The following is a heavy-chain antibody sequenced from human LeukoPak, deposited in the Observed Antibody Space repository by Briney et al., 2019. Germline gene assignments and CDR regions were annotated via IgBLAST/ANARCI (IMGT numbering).Heavy chain of an antibody. V-gene: IGHV1-18*01. J-gene: IGHJ4*02. CDR1: GYTFTSYG. CDR2: ISAYNGNT. Sequence: ASVKVSCKASGYTFTSYGISWVRQAPGQGLEWMVWISAYNGNTNYAQKLQGRVTMTTDTSTSTAYMELRSLRSDDTAVYYCARVGRFLEWLLWDYWGQGTLVTVSS. D-gene: IGHD3-3*01. CDR3: ARVGRFLEWLLWDY.